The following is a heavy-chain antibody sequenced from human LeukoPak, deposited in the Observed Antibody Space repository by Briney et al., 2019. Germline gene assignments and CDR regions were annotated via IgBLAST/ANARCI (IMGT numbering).Heavy chain of an antibody. J-gene: IGHJ4*02. CDR3: ARALYNWNYVIDY. D-gene: IGHD1-7*01. V-gene: IGHV4-34*01. CDR2: INHDARA. Sequence: KPSETLSLTCAVFGGSFSGYFWTWIRQSPRKRLEWIGEINHDARANYNPSLKSRVTISVDPSKNQLSLRLNSVTAADTAVYYCARALYNWNYVIDYWGQGTLVTVAS. CDR1: GGSFSGYF.